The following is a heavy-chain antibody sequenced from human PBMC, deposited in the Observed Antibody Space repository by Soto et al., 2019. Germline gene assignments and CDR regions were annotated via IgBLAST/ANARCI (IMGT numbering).Heavy chain of an antibody. D-gene: IGHD2-21*02. CDR3: ARAEGGGDCCDFDY. CDR2: IYYSGST. CDR1: GGSVSSGSYY. Sequence: SETLSLTCTVSGGSVSSGSYYWRWIRQPPGKGLEWIGYIYYSGSTNYNPSLKSRVTISVDTSKNQFSLKLSSVTAADTAVYYCARAEGGGDCCDFDYWGQGTLVTVSS. V-gene: IGHV4-61*01. J-gene: IGHJ4*02.